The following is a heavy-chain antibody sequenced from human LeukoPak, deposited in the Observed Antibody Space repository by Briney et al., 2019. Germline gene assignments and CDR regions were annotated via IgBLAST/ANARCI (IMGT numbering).Heavy chain of an antibody. V-gene: IGHV4-59*01. J-gene: IGHJ3*02. CDR3: AGSIVGATRAAFDI. CDR2: VYYSGNT. CDR1: GGSISSYY. D-gene: IGHD1-26*01. Sequence: PSETLSLTCTVSGGSISSYYWSWIRQPPGKGLEWIGYVYYSGNTNYNPSLKSRVTISIDTSKKQFSLKLSSVTAADTAVYYCAGSIVGATRAAFDIWGQGTMVTVSS.